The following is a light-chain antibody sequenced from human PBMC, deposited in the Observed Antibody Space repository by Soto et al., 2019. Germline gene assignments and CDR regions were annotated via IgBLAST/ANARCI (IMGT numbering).Light chain of an antibody. CDR3: AASDDSLNGVE. CDR1: SSNIGSST. Sequence: QSVLTQPPSASGTPGQRVTISCSGSSSNIGSSTVNWYQHLPGTAPKLLIYSNNARPSGVPDRFSGCKSGTSASLAISGLQSEDEADYYCAASDDSLNGVEFGGGTKLTVL. J-gene: IGLJ2*01. CDR2: SNN. V-gene: IGLV1-44*01.